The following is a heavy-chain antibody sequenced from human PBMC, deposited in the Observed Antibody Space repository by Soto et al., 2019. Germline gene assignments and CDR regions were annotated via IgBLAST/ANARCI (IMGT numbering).Heavy chain of an antibody. CDR1: GGSFSDYS. J-gene: IGHJ6*02. Sequence: PSETLSLSCAVYGGSFSDYSWTWIRQPPGKGLEWIGEINHSGSTYYNPSLKSRVTISVDTSKNQFSLKLTSVTAADTAVYYCARVCGGDCHNXMDVWGQGTTVTVSS. CDR2: INHSGST. CDR3: ARVCGGDCHNXMDV. V-gene: IGHV4-34*01. D-gene: IGHD2-21*02.